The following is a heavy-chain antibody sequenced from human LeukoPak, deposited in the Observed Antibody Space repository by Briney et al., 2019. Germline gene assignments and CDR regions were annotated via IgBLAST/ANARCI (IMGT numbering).Heavy chain of an antibody. CDR2: INHSGST. J-gene: IGHJ4*02. V-gene: IGHV4-34*01. Sequence: SETLSLTCAVYGGSFSGYYWSWIRQPPGKGLEWIGEINHSGSTNYNPSLKSRVTISVDTSKNQFSLKLSSVTAADTAVYYCARGSGYDILTGYSLSSFDYWGQGTLVTVSS. D-gene: IGHD3-9*01. CDR1: GGSFSGYY. CDR3: ARGSGYDILTGYSLSSFDY.